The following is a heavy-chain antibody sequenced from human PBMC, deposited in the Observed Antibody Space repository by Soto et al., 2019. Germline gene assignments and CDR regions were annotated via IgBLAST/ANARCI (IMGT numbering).Heavy chain of an antibody. V-gene: IGHV3-30*18. D-gene: IGHD3-3*02. CDR1: GFTFSSYG. J-gene: IGHJ4*02. CDR2: ISYDGSNK. Sequence: PGGSLRLSCAASGFTFSSYGMHWVRQAPGKGLEWVAVISYDGSNKYYADSVKGRFTIAGDNSKNTLYLQMNSRRAEETAVYYCAKDGHFTYWGQGPLVTVPP. CDR3: AKDGHFTY.